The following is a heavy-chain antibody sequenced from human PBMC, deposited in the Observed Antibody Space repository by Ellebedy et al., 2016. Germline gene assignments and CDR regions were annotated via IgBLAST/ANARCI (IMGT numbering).Heavy chain of an antibody. CDR1: GFTFSSYG. CDR3: ARDVSFGRFCSGGSCYSNWFDP. D-gene: IGHD2-15*01. V-gene: IGHV3-33*01. CDR2: IWYDGSNK. J-gene: IGHJ5*02. Sequence: GESLKISXAASGFTFSSYGMHWVRQAPGKGLEWVAVIWYDGSNKYYADSVKGRFTISRDNSKNTLYLQMNSLRAEDTAVYYCARDVSFGRFCSGGSCYSNWFDPWGQGTLVTVSS.